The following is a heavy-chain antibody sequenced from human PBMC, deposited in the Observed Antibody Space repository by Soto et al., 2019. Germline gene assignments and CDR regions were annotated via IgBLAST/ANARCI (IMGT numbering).Heavy chain of an antibody. CDR1: GFTFSSYA. CDR2: ISGSGGST. CDR3: AKGGRHGDYYFDY. J-gene: IGHJ4*02. Sequence: PGGSLRLSCAASGFTFSSYAMSWVRQAPGKGLEWVSAISGSGGSTYYADSVKGRFTISRDNSKNTPYLQMNSLRAEDTAVYYCAKGGRHGDYYFDYWGQGTLVTVSS. D-gene: IGHD4-17*01. V-gene: IGHV3-23*01.